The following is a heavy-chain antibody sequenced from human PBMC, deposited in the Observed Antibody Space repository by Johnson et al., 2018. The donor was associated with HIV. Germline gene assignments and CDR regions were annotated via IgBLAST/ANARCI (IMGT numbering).Heavy chain of an antibody. CDR2: INSDESST. D-gene: IGHD1-14*01. V-gene: IGHV3-74*01. CDR1: GFTFSSYW. CDR3: ARAGKTVTFDI. Sequence: VQLVESGGGLVQPGGSLRLSCAASGFTFSSYWMHWVRQAPGKGLVWVASINSDESSTTYAESVKGRFTISRDNAKNTLYLQMNSLRAEDTAVYYCARAGKTVTFDIWGQGTMVTVSS. J-gene: IGHJ3*02.